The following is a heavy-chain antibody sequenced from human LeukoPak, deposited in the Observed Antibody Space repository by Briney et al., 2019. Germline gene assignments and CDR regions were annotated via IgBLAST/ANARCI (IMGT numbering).Heavy chain of an antibody. V-gene: IGHV3-7*03. CDR2: MKPDGSEK. D-gene: IGHD2-15*01. J-gene: IGHJ4*02. CDR1: GIAFSSYW. CDR3: ARPSCSGGTCFDS. Sequence: GGSLRLSCEASGIAFSSYWMSWVRQTPGKGLEWVANMKPDGSEKYYVDSVKGRFTMSRDNAKNSLYLQMNSLRVEDTAVYYCARPSCSGGTCFDSWGQGTLVTVSS.